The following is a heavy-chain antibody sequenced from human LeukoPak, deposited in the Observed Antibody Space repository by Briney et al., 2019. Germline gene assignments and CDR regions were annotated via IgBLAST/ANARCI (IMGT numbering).Heavy chain of an antibody. J-gene: IGHJ4*02. D-gene: IGHD1-1*01. CDR2: ISSSSITK. CDR3: ARQYRYNWNDGAGFDY. Sequence: AGGSLRLSCAASGFTFSDYYMSWIRQAPGKGLEWVSYISSSSITKYYADSVKGRFTISRDDAQNSLYLQMNSLRADDTAVYYCARQYRYNWNDGAGFDYWGQGTLVTVSS. CDR1: GFTFSDYY. V-gene: IGHV3-11*01.